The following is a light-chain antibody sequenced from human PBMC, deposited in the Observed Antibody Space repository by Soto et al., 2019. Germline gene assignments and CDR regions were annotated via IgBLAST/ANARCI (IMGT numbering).Light chain of an antibody. CDR1: QAIRND. V-gene: IGKV1-17*01. J-gene: IGKJ1*01. CDR2: GSS. Sequence: DIQMTQSPSSLSASVGDRVTITCRASQAIRNDLAWYQQKPGRAPKRLTYGSSSLQRAVPSRCSGRESGTEFPIPIRTLHPESFATCYCLQYNVFPRTLRKRTTV. CDR3: LQYNVFPRT.